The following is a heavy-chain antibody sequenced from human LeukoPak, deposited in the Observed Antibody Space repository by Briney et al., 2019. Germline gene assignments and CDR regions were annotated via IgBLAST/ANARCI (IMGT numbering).Heavy chain of an antibody. V-gene: IGHV3-21*04. CDR2: ISSGSSYI. Sequence: GGSLRLSCAASGFTVSSNYMSWVRQAPGKGLEWVSSISSGSSYIYYADSVKGRFTISRDNSKNTLYLQMYSLRVEDTAIYYCASGGSSGRSDYWGQGALVTVSS. D-gene: IGHD6-25*01. CDR1: GFTVSSNY. CDR3: ASGGSSGRSDY. J-gene: IGHJ4*02.